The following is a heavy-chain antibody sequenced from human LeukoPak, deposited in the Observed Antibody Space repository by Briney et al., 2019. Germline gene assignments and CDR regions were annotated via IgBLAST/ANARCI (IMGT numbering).Heavy chain of an antibody. CDR2: ISSSGTTM. CDR3: AKGHTYGMI. CDR1: GFTFSDYY. D-gene: IGHD5-18*01. Sequence: GGSLRLSCAASGFTFSDYYMSWIRQTPGKGLEWVSYISSSGTTMEYADSVKGRCTISRDNAKDSLYLQMNSLGAEDTAVYYCAKGHTYGMIWGQGTLVTVSS. J-gene: IGHJ4*02. V-gene: IGHV3-11*01.